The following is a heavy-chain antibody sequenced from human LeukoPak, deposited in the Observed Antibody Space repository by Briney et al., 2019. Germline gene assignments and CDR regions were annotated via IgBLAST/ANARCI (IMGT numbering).Heavy chain of an antibody. V-gene: IGHV1-2*02. J-gene: IGHJ1*01. Sequence: GASVKVSCKASGYTFTGYYMHWVRQAPGQGLEWMGWINPNSGGTNYAQKFQGRVTMTRDTSISTAYMELSRLRSDDTAVYYCARDGYYDSSGSAGFQHWGQGTPVTVSS. CDR2: INPNSGGT. CDR1: GYTFTGYY. D-gene: IGHD3-22*01. CDR3: ARDGYYDSSGSAGFQH.